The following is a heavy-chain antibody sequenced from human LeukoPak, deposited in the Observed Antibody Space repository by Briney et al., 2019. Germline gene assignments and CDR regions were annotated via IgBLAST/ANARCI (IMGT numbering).Heavy chain of an antibody. Sequence: GGSLRLSRAASGFTFSSYGMHWVRQAPGKGLEWVAIISYDGSNKYYADSVKGRFTISRDNSKNTLYLQMNSLRAEDTAVYYCAKFPAYYYDSRNWFDPWGQGTLVTVSS. J-gene: IGHJ5*02. CDR3: AKFPAYYYDSRNWFDP. V-gene: IGHV3-30*18. D-gene: IGHD3-22*01. CDR2: ISYDGSNK. CDR1: GFTFSSYG.